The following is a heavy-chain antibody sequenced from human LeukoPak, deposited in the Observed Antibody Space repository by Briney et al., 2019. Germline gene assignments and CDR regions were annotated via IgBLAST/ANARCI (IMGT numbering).Heavy chain of an antibody. CDR1: GGTFSSYA. V-gene: IGHV1-69*13. J-gene: IGHJ3*02. CDR3: AAALHDYMGEDAFDI. D-gene: IGHD4-11*01. CDR2: IIPIFGTA. Sequence: SVKVSCKASGGTFSSYAISWVRQAPGQGLEWMGGIIPIFGTANYAQKFQGRVTITADESTSTAYMELSSLRSEDTAVYYCAAALHDYMGEDAFDIWGQGTMVTVSS.